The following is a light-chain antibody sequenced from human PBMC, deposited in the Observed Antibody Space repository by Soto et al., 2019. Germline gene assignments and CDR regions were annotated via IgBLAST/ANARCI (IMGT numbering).Light chain of an antibody. CDR3: QHFRA. CDR2: GAS. Sequence: EIVLTQSPATLSLSPGERATLSCRASQSISNSLAWYQQKPGQAPRLLIYGASSRATGIPDRFSGSGSGTDFTLTISRLEPEDFVLYYCQHFRAFGQGTRLEIK. J-gene: IGKJ5*01. V-gene: IGKV3-11*01. CDR1: QSISNS.